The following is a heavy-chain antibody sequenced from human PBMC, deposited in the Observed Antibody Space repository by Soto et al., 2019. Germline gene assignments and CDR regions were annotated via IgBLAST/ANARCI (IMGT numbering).Heavy chain of an antibody. CDR2: ISGSGGST. J-gene: IGHJ4*02. CDR1: GFTFSSYG. CDR3: AKVKEVGAITLFDY. Sequence: EVQLLESGGGLVQPGGSLRLSCAASGFTFSSYGMSWVRQAPGKGLDWGSSISGSGGSTYYADSVKGRFSISRDNSKNTLYLQMNSLRAEDTAVYYCAKVKEVGAITLFDYWGQGTLVTVSS. V-gene: IGHV3-23*01. D-gene: IGHD1-26*01.